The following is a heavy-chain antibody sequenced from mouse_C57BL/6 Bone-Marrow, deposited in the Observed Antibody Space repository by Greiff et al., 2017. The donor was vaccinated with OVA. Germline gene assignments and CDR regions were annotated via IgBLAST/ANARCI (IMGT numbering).Heavy chain of an antibody. CDR1: GFTFSDYG. J-gene: IGHJ1*03. CDR2: ISNLAYSI. V-gene: IGHV5-15*01. D-gene: IGHD1-1*01. CDR3: ARKGDYYGSSYWYFDV. Sequence: DVKLVESGGGLVQPGGSLKLSCAASGFTFSDYGMAWVRQAPRKGPEWVAFISNLAYSIYYADTVTGRFTISRENAKNTLYLEMSSLMSEDTAMYYCARKGDYYGSSYWYFDVWGTGTTVTVSS.